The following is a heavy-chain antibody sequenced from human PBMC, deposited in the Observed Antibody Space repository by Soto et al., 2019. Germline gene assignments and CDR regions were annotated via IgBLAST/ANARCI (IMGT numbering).Heavy chain of an antibody. J-gene: IGHJ4*02. V-gene: IGHV4-38-2*02. CDR1: GYSISSGYY. CDR3: ARDKGYYDILTSRY. D-gene: IGHD3-9*01. Sequence: ETLSLTCAVSGYSISSGYYWGGIRQPPGKGLEWIGSIYHSGSTYYNPSLKSRVTISVDTSKNQFSLKLSSVTAADTAVYYCARDKGYYDILTSRYWGQGTLVTVSS. CDR2: IYHSGST.